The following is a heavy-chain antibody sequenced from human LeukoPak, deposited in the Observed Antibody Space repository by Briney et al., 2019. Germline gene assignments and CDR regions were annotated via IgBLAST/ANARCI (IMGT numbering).Heavy chain of an antibody. CDR1: GFTFSTYG. CDR2: ISGSGGST. Sequence: GGSLRLSCAASGFTFSTYGMSWVRQAPGKGLEWVSAISGSGGSTYYADSVKGRFTISRDNSKNTLYLQMNSLRAEDTAVYYCAKSPYYDSSGYHLPEYFQHWGQGTLVTVSP. J-gene: IGHJ1*01. D-gene: IGHD3-22*01. CDR3: AKSPYYDSSGYHLPEYFQH. V-gene: IGHV3-23*01.